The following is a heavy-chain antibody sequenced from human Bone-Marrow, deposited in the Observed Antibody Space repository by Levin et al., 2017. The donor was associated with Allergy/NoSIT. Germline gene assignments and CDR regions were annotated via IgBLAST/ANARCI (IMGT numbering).Heavy chain of an antibody. Sequence: SETLSLTCVVSGDSITSGGYYWTWIRQHPGKGLEWLGYISSSGYTYYKSSLKSRINISLDTSNSHFSLRLSSVTAADSAVYYCSRDSAGNYFDYWGQGTLVTVSS. V-gene: IGHV4-31*11. CDR2: ISSSGYT. J-gene: IGHJ4*02. CDR1: GDSITSGGYY. CDR3: SRDSAGNYFDY. D-gene: IGHD1-26*01.